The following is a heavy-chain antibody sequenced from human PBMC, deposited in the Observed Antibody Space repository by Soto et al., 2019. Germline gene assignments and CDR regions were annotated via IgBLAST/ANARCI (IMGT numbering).Heavy chain of an antibody. CDR1: GYTFSDYW. J-gene: IGHJ4*02. CDR3: ARAPPGRDGYNRFDF. V-gene: IGHV5-51*01. D-gene: IGHD5-12*01. CDR2: IYPGDSDT. Sequence: GESLKISCKGSGYTFSDYWIAWVRQMPGKGLEWMGIIYPGDSDTRYRPSFPGQVTISADKSISTAYLQWSSLKASDTAIYYCARAPPGRDGYNRFDFWGQGTLVTVSS.